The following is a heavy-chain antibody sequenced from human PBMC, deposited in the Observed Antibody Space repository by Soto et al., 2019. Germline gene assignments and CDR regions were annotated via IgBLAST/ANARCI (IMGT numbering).Heavy chain of an antibody. CDR3: ARLRITIFGVVIIGGNYFEY. D-gene: IGHD3-3*01. CDR1: VVSISSSSYY. J-gene: IGHJ4*02. Sequence: PSETLSLTCTFSVVSISSSSYYCGWIRQPPWKGLEWIGSIYYSGSTYYNPSLKSRVTISVDTSKNQFSLKLSSVTAADTAVYCCARLRITIFGVVIIGGNYFEYWGQGTLVNVSS. CDR2: IYYSGST. V-gene: IGHV4-39*01.